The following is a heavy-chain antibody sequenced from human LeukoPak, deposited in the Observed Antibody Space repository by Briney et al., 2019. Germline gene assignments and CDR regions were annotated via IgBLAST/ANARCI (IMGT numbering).Heavy chain of an antibody. D-gene: IGHD1-26*01. CDR2: IRYDGSNK. V-gene: IGHV3-30*02. Sequence: PGGSLRLSCAASGFTFSSYGMHWVRQAPGKGLEWVAFIRYDGSNKYYTDSVKGRFTISRDNSKNSLYLQMNSLRAEGTAVYYCARDEGGGSSPYLFDYWGQGTLVTVSS. CDR3: ARDEGGGSSPYLFDY. CDR1: GFTFSSYG. J-gene: IGHJ4*02.